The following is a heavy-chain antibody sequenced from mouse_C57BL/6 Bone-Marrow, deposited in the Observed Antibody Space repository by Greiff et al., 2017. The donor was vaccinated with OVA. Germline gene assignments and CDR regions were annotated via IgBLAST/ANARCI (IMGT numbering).Heavy chain of an antibody. CDR2: ISSGGSYT. CDR3: ARRLRLPLLNFDV. Sequence: EVQLQQSGGDLVKPGGSLKLSCAASGFTFSSYGMSWVRQTPDKRLEWVATISSGGSYTYYPDSVKGRFTISRDNAKNTLYLQMSSLKSEDTAMYYCARRLRLPLLNFDVWGTGTTVTVSS. D-gene: IGHD3-2*02. J-gene: IGHJ1*03. V-gene: IGHV5-6*01. CDR1: GFTFSSYG.